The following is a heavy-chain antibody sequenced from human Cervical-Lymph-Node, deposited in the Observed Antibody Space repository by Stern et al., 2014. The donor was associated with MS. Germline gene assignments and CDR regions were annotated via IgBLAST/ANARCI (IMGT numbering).Heavy chain of an antibody. CDR2: IIPIIGVP. CDR3: AKGEGDYGETDAFDF. CDR1: GGTLNSYA. Sequence: VQLEESGAEVRKPGSSVRVSCKPSGGTLNSYAISWVRQAPGLGLQWMGRIIPIIGVPSYAPKFQDRVTITANKSTSASYMELSSLTSEDTAIYYCAKGEGDYGETDAFDFWGPGTMVTVSS. V-gene: IGHV1-69*09. D-gene: IGHD4-17*01. J-gene: IGHJ3*01.